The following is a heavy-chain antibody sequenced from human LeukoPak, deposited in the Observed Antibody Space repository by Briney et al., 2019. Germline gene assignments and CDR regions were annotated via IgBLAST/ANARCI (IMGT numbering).Heavy chain of an antibody. CDR1: GFTFSSYG. J-gene: IGHJ6*02. Sequence: GGSLRLSCAASGFTFSSYGMHWVRQAPGKGLEWVAVIWYDGSNKYYADSVKGRFTISRDNSKNTLYLQMNSLRAEDTAVYYCAKEDPSYSSGWYGGFYYYYGMDVWGQGTTVTVSS. V-gene: IGHV3-30*02. D-gene: IGHD6-19*01. CDR3: AKEDPSYSSGWYGGFYYYYGMDV. CDR2: IWYDGSNK.